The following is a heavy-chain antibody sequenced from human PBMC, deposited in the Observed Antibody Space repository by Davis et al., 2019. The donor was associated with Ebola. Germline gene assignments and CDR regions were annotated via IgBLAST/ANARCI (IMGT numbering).Heavy chain of an antibody. V-gene: IGHV3-15*01. D-gene: IGHD3-16*01. CDR3: TLGEN. J-gene: IGHJ4*02. CDR2: IRSRSDGGTT. CDR1: GFTFSNVW. Sequence: PSETLSLTCAASGFTFSNVWFTWVRQCPGKGLQWIGRIRSRSDGGTTDYAAPLKGRFTISRDDSQNMVYLQMNSLKTEDTAVYFCTLGENWGPGTQVTVSS.